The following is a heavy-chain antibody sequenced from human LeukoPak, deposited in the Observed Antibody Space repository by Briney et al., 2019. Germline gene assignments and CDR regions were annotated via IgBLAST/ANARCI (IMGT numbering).Heavy chain of an antibody. J-gene: IGHJ4*02. D-gene: IGHD3-22*01. CDR2: INPNSGGT. CDR1: GYTFTGYY. CDR3: ARDYYDSSGYYRPRGYYFDY. V-gene: IGHV1-2*02. Sequence: ASVKVSCKASGYTFTGYYMHWVRQAPGQGLEWMGWINPNSGGTNYAQKFQGRVTMTRDTSISTAYMELSSLRSEDTAVYYCARDYYDSSGYYRPRGYYFDYWGQGTLVTVSS.